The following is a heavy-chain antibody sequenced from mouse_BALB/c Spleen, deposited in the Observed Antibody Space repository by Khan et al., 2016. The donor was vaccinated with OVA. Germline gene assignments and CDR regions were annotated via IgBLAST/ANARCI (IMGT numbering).Heavy chain of an antibody. CDR1: GYSFTDYY. D-gene: IGHD1-2*01. Sequence: QVQLPQSGAELARPGASVKLSCKASGYSFTDYYINWVKQRTGQGLEWIGEISPGSGDTYYNEKFKDKATMTADNASSTAYMQLSSLTSEASAVYFCARRNYFGYTFAYWGQGTLVTVSA. CDR2: ISPGSGDT. CDR3: ARRNYFGYTFAY. V-gene: IGHV1-77*01. J-gene: IGHJ3*01.